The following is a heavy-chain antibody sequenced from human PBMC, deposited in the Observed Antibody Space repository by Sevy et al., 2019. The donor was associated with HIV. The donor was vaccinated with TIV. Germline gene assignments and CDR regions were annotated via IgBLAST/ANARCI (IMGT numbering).Heavy chain of an antibody. J-gene: IGHJ4*02. CDR3: ARPQYGGSHLLFDY. D-gene: IGHD2-21*01. Sequence: SETLSLTCTVSGDSISNGDYYWGWIRQPPGKGPEWIGSIYYCGSTYYNPSLMSRFTISVNTSSTRFSLKLSSVTAADTAVYYCARPQYGGSHLLFDYWGQGTLVTVSS. V-gene: IGHV4-39*01. CDR1: GDSISNGDYY. CDR2: IYYCGST.